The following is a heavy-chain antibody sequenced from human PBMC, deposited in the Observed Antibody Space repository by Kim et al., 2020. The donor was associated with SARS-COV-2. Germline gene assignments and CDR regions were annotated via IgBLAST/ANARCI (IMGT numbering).Heavy chain of an antibody. V-gene: IGHV3-21*01. Sequence: GGSLRLSCAASGFTFSSYSMNWVRQAPGKGLEWVSSISSSSSYIYYADSVKGRFTISRDKSKNSLYLQMNSLRAEDTSVYYCASSSGPDYWGQGTLVTVSS. CDR1: GFTFSSYS. J-gene: IGHJ4*02. CDR3: ASSSGPDY. D-gene: IGHD6-19*01. CDR2: ISSSSSYI.